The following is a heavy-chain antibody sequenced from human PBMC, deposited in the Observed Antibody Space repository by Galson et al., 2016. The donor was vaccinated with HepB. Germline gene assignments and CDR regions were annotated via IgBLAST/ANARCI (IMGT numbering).Heavy chain of an antibody. D-gene: IGHD4-17*01. Sequence: SLRLSCAASGLTFDDYAMHWVRQAPGKGLEWVAVISFDGSNQHYADSVKGRFTISRDDSQNTLYLQMGSLRADDTAVYYCARAASYGDYVGASGDAFDIWGQGTMVTVSS. J-gene: IGHJ3*02. V-gene: IGHV3-30*04. CDR3: ARAASYGDYVGASGDAFDI. CDR1: GLTFDDYA. CDR2: ISFDGSNQ.